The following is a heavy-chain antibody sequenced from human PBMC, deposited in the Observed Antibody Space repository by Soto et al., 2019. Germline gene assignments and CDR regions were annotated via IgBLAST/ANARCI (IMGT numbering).Heavy chain of an antibody. V-gene: IGHV3-30*18. CDR3: AKSYSYGYFFDY. CDR2: ISYDGSNK. D-gene: IGHD5-18*01. J-gene: IGHJ4*02. Sequence: GGSLRLSCAASGFTFSSYGMHWVRQAPGKGLEWVAVISYDGSNKYYADSVKGRFTISRDNSKNTLYLQMNSLRAEDTAVYYCAKSYSYGYFFDYWGQGTLVTVSS. CDR1: GFTFSSYG.